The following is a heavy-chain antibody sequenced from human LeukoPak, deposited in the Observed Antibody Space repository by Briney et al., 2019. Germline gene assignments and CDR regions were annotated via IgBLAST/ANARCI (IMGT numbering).Heavy chain of an antibody. CDR2: ISGSGGST. D-gene: IGHD3-22*01. J-gene: IGHJ3*02. CDR1: GFTFSSYA. V-gene: IGHV3-23*01. Sequence: GGSLRLSCAASGFTFSSYAMSWVRQAPGKGLEWVSAISGSGGSTYYADSVKGRFTISRDNSKNTLYLQMNSLRAEDTAVYYCAKDRERYYYDSSGYHAAFDIWGQGTMVTVSS. CDR3: AKDRERYYYDSSGYHAAFDI.